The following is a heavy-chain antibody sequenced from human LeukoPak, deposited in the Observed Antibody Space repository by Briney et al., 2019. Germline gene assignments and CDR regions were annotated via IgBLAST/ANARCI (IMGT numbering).Heavy chain of an antibody. CDR3: ATDEGYDILTGYYNVFWFDP. D-gene: IGHD3-9*01. CDR2: ISAYNGNT. CDR1: GYTLTSYG. Sequence: ASVKVSCKASGYTLTSYGISWVRQAPGQGLEWMGWISAYNGNTNYAQKLQGRFTITTDTSTSTAYMELSSLRHDDTALYYCATDEGYDILTGYYNVFWFDPWGQGTLVTVSS. V-gene: IGHV1-18*04. J-gene: IGHJ5*02.